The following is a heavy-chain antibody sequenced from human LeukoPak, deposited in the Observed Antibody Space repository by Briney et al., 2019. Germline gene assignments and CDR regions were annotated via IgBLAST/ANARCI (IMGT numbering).Heavy chain of an antibody. CDR1: GFTFSSYS. Sequence: PGGSLRLSCAASGFTFSSYSMNLVRQAPGKGLEWVSSISSSSSYIYYADSVKGRFTISRDNAKNSLYLQMNSLRAEDTAVYYCASSGWYYFDYWGQGTLVTVSS. CDR3: ASSGWYYFDY. D-gene: IGHD6-19*01. V-gene: IGHV3-21*01. CDR2: ISSSSSYI. J-gene: IGHJ4*02.